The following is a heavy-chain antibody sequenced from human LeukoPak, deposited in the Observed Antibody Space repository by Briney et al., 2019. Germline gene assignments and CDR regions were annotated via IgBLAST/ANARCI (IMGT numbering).Heavy chain of an antibody. D-gene: IGHD2-15*01. CDR2: FDPEDGET. V-gene: IGHV1-24*01. CDR1: GYTLTELS. Sequence: ASVKVSCKVSGYTLTELSMHWVRQAPGKGLEWMGGFDPEDGETIYAQKFQGRVTMTEDTSTDTAYMELSSLRSEDTAVYYCARASPYFYCSGGSCYFHPWGQGTLVTVSS. J-gene: IGHJ5*02. CDR3: ARASPYFYCSGGSCYFHP.